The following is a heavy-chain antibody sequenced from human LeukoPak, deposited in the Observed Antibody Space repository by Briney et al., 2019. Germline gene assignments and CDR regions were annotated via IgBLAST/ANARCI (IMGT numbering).Heavy chain of an antibody. CDR2: IIPIFGTA. CDR1: GGTFSSYA. D-gene: IGHD2-2*01. CDR3: AKVVGDIVVVPAGAFDI. J-gene: IGHJ3*02. V-gene: IGHV1-69*01. Sequence: SVKVSCKASGGTFSSYAISWVRQAPGQGLEWMGGIIPIFGTANYAKKFQGRVTITADESTSTAYMELSSLRSEDTAVYYCAKVVGDIVVVPAGAFDIWGQGTMVTVSS.